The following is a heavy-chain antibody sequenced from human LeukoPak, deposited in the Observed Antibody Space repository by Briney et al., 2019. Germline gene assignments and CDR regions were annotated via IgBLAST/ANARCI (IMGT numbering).Heavy chain of an antibody. CDR3: ASRGSSAYYFDY. V-gene: IGHV3-13*01. D-gene: IGHD6-19*01. Sequence: GGSLRLSCAASGFTFSRYDMHWVRQATGKGLEWVSAIGAAGDTYYPGSVKGRFTISRDNSKNTLYLQMNSLRAEDTAVYYCASRGSSAYYFDYWGQRTLVTVSS. CDR1: GFTFSRYD. CDR2: IGAAGDT. J-gene: IGHJ4*02.